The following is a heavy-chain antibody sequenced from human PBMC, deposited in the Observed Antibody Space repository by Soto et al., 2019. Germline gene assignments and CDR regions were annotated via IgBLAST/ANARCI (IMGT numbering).Heavy chain of an antibody. J-gene: IGHJ4*02. CDR1: GYTFTSYY. CDR2: INPSGGST. Sequence: QVQLVQSGAEVKKPGASVKVSCKASGYTFTSYYMHWVRQAPGQGLEWMGIINPSGGSTSYAQKFQGRVTMTRDTSTSTVYMELSSLRSEDTAAYYCASSIAAAGSSFGNWGQGTLVTVSS. V-gene: IGHV1-46*01. D-gene: IGHD6-13*01. CDR3: ASSIAAAGSSFGN.